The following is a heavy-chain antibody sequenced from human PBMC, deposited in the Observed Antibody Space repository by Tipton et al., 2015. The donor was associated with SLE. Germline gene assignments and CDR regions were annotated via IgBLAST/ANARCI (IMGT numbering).Heavy chain of an antibody. J-gene: IGHJ4*02. CDR2: IYYSGNT. Sequence: TLSLTCTVSGGSISSSSYFWGWIRQPPGKGLEWIGSIYYSGNTYYNPSLKSRVTISVDTSKNQFSLKLSSVTAADTAVYYCARGGTARTLLSWGQGTLVTVSS. V-gene: IGHV4-39*07. CDR3: ARGGTARTLLS. CDR1: GGSISSSSYF. D-gene: IGHD3-16*01.